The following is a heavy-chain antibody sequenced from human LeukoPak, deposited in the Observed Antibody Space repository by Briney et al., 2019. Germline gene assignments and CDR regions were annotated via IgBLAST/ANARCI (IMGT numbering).Heavy chain of an antibody. CDR2: IYYSGST. Sequence: SETLSLTCTVSGGSISSYYWSWIRQPPGKGLEWIGYIYYSGSTNYNPSLRSRVTISVDTSKNQFSLKLSSVTAADTAMYYCARDYYDFWSGWYFDLWGRGTLVTVSS. V-gene: IGHV4-59*01. D-gene: IGHD3-3*01. J-gene: IGHJ2*01. CDR1: GGSISSYY. CDR3: ARDYYDFWSGWYFDL.